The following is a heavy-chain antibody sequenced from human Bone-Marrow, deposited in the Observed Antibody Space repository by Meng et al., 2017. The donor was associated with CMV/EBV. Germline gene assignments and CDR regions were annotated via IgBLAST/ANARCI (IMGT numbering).Heavy chain of an antibody. D-gene: IGHD3/OR15-3a*01. CDR1: GFTFSSYS. CDR3: ARGYGTGGPPGAN. Sequence: GGSLRLSCAASGFTFSSYSMNWVRQAPGKGLEWVSSISSSSSYIYYADSVKGRFTISRDNAKNSLYLQMNSLRAEDTAVYYCARGYGTGGPPGANWGQGTLVTVSS. CDR2: ISSSSSYI. J-gene: IGHJ4*02. V-gene: IGHV3-21*01.